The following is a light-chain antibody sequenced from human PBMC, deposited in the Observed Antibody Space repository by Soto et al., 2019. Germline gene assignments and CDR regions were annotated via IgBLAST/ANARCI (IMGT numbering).Light chain of an antibody. CDR1: QTISND. J-gene: IGKJ4*01. Sequence: EVVMTQSPATVSVSPGEGVTLSCRASQTISNDLACYQQKPGQAPRLLIYVASTRATGVPARFSGSGSGTELTLTISSLQSEDFAFYYCKHNNKWPPVTFGGATKVEIK. V-gene: IGKV3-15*01. CDR3: KHNNKWPPVT. CDR2: VAS.